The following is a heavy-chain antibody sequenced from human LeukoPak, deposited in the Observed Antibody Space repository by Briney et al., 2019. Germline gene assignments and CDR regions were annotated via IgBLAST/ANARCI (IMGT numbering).Heavy chain of an antibody. Sequence: GGSLRLSCAASGFTFSDYYMSWIRQAPGKGLEWVSYISSSGSTIYYADSVKGRFTISRDNAKNSLYLQMNSLRAEDTAVYYCAREYYDILTGYKSFDYWGQGTLVTVSS. CDR2: ISSSGSTI. J-gene: IGHJ4*02. V-gene: IGHV3-11*01. D-gene: IGHD3-9*01. CDR1: GFTFSDYY. CDR3: AREYYDILTGYKSFDY.